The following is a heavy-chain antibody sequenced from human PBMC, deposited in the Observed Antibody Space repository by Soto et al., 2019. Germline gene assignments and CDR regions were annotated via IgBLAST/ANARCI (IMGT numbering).Heavy chain of an antibody. J-gene: IGHJ5*02. CDR1: GASISGFY. CDR2: IXXXGXT. D-gene: IGHD1-1*01. Sequence: SEAQSLTCTVSGASISGFYWSWIRKSAGKGLEWXGRIXXXGXTXXXPXXXXRVMMSVDASKKQFSLKLSSVTAADTAVYYCVRDGTKTLRDWFDPWGQGIPVTVSS. V-gene: IGHV4-4*07. CDR3: VRDGTKTLRDWFDP.